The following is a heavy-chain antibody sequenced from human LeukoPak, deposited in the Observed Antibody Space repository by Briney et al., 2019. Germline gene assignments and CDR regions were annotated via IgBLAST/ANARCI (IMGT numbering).Heavy chain of an antibody. J-gene: IGHJ6*03. CDR3: ARSSEGRYYYDSSGYSYYYYYMDV. D-gene: IGHD3-22*01. V-gene: IGHV4-59*01. CDR1: GGSISSYY. CDR2: IHDSGST. Sequence: SETLSLTCSVSGGSISSYYWSWIRQSPGKGLEWIGYIHDSGSTNYNPSLKSRVTISVDTSKNQFSLKLSSVTAADTAVYYCARSSEGRYYYDSSGYSYYYYYMDVWGKGTTVTISS.